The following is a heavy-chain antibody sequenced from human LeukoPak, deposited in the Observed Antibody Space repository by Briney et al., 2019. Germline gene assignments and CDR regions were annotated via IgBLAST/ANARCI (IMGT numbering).Heavy chain of an antibody. D-gene: IGHD6-13*01. CDR1: GFTFSSYA. Sequence: GGSLRFSCAASGFTFSSYAMSWVRQAPGKGLEWVSAISGSGSSTYYADSVKGRFTVSRDNSKNTLYLQMNSLRAEDTAVYYCAKEGSTXWNYYFDYWGQGTLVTVSS. CDR2: ISGSGSST. J-gene: IGHJ4*02. CDR3: AKEGSTXWNYYFDY. V-gene: IGHV3-23*01.